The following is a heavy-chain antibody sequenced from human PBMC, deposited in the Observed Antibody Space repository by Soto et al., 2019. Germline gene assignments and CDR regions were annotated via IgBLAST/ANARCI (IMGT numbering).Heavy chain of an antibody. CDR1: GFTFNDHG. J-gene: IGHJ6*03. V-gene: IGHV3-9*01. CDR3: AKEDSGFSGYMDV. D-gene: IGHD3-10*01. CDR2: ITWHSDGM. Sequence: EVQLVESGGGLVQPGRSLRLSCIASGFTFNDHGMHWVRQAPGRGLEWVSGITWHSDGMGYADSVKGRFTISRDNAKKSLYLQMNSLRVEDTALYYCAKEDSGFSGYMDVWGKGTTVTVSS.